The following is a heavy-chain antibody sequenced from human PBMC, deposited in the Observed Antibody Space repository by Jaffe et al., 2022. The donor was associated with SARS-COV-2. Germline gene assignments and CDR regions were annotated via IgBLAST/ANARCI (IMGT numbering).Heavy chain of an antibody. D-gene: IGHD1-26*01. V-gene: IGHV1-2*02. CDR3: ARDLSERYSGSYFTGVD. CDR2: INPNSGGT. CDR1: GYTFTGYY. J-gene: IGHJ4*02. Sequence: QVQLVQSGAEVKKPGASVKVSCKASGYTFTGYYMHWVRQAPGQGLEWMGWINPNSGGTNYAQKFQGRVTMTRDTSISTAYMELSRLRSDDTAVYYCARDLSERYSGSYFTGVDWGQGTLVTVSS.